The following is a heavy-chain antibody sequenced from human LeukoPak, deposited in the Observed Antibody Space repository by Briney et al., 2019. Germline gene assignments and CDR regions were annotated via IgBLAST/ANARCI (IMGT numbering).Heavy chain of an antibody. CDR1: GGSISSGSYY. CDR3: ARGSLEPDLWFGELYFDY. V-gene: IGHV4-61*02. Sequence: PSQTLSLTCTVSGGSISSGSYYWSWIRQPAGKGLEWIGRIYTSGSTNYNPSLKSRVTMSVDTSKNQFSLKLSSVTAADTAVYYCARGSLEPDLWFGELYFDYWGQGTLVTVSS. J-gene: IGHJ4*02. CDR2: IYTSGST. D-gene: IGHD3-10*01.